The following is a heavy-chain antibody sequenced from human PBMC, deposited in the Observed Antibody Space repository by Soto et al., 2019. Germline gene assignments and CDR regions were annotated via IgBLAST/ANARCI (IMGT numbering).Heavy chain of an antibody. D-gene: IGHD3-3*01. J-gene: IGHJ4*02. CDR1: GLNFDDFA. CDR2: ITWNSRVL. Sequence: EVQLVESGGRLVQPGRSLRLSCVGTGLNFDDFAMHWVRQAPGKGLEWVSGITWNSRVLAYADSVKGRFTISRDNARKSLYLQRDSLRDEDTALYYWAKGRYGFLSPYYFDSWGQGTLVSVSS. V-gene: IGHV3-9*01. CDR3: AKGRYGFLSPYYFDS.